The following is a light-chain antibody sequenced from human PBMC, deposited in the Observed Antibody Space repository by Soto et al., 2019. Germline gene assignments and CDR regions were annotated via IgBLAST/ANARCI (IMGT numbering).Light chain of an antibody. CDR2: EAS. J-gene: IGKJ1*01. V-gene: IGKV3-20*01. CDR1: QSVSSSY. Sequence: EIVLTQSPGTLSLSPVERATLSCRASQSVSSSYVAWYQQKPGQAPRLLIYEASIRALVIPDRFSGSGSGTDSAVTISRREHGNFAVYHCQKYGSAPPSFGQGYKVEIK. CDR3: QKYGSAPPS.